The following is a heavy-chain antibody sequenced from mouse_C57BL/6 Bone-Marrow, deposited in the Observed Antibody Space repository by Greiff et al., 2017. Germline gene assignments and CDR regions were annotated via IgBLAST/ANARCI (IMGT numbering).Heavy chain of an antibody. Sequence: EVQLQQSGPELVKPGASVKISCKASGYTFTDYYMNWEKQSHGKSLEWIGDINPNNGGTSYNQKFKGKATLTVDKSSSTAYMELRSLTSEDSAVYYCGPGGYWGQGTSVTVSS. CDR1: GYTFTDYY. V-gene: IGHV1-26*01. J-gene: IGHJ4*01. CDR3: GPGGY. CDR2: INPNNGGT.